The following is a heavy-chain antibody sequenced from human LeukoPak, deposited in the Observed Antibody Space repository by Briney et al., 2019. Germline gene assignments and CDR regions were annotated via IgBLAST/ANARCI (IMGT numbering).Heavy chain of an antibody. Sequence: PWGSLRLSCAASGFTFSSYAMSWVRQAPGKGMEWVSAISGSGGSTYYADSVKGRFTISRDNSKNTLYLQMNSLRAEDTAVYYCAKDTIVVVPGWGDVWGKGTTVTVSS. CDR2: ISGSGGST. J-gene: IGHJ6*04. CDR3: AKDTIVVVPGWGDV. CDR1: GFTFSSYA. V-gene: IGHV3-23*01. D-gene: IGHD2-2*01.